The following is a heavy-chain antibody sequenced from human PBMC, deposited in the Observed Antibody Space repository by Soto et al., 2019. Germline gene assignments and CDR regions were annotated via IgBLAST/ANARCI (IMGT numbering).Heavy chain of an antibody. V-gene: IGHV3-74*01. D-gene: IGHD3-3*01. CDR2: INTDGSST. CDR1: GITFSSFW. J-gene: IGHJ4*02. CDR3: TREHYGYYTAPDY. Sequence: GGSLRLSCAVSGITFSSFWMHWVRQVPGKGLVWISRINTDGSSTTYADSVKGRFTISRDNAKNTLYLQMNSLRAEDTAVYYCTREHYGYYTAPDYWGQGTLVTVSS.